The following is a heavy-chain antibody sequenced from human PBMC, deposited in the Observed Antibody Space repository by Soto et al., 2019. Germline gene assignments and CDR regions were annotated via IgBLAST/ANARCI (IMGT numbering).Heavy chain of an antibody. D-gene: IGHD3-22*01. Sequence: QAHFVQSGGEVKKPGASVKVSCRASGYTFTMYGLSWVRQAPGQGPEWMGWIRADNGDARYAQKLQDNITMTTDTTTSTAYMEQRSLRSGDTAVYYCARDDSSGYSWGIDYWGRGTQVTVAS. CDR3: ARDDSSGYSWGIDY. CDR1: GYTFTMYG. J-gene: IGHJ4*02. V-gene: IGHV1-18*04. CDR2: IRADNGDA.